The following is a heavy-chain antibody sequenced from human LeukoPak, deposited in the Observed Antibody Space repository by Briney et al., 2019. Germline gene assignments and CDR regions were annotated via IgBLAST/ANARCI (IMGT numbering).Heavy chain of an antibody. D-gene: IGHD2-15*01. CDR3: ARVGVVVAATGNLWFDP. CDR2: ISSSGTTI. J-gene: IGHJ5*02. Sequence: GGALRLSCAASGFTFSSYEMNWVRQAPGKGVEWGSYISSSGTTIYYADSVKGRFTISRENAKNSLYLQMNSLRAEDTAVYYCARVGVVVAATGNLWFDPWGQGTLVTVSS. CDR1: GFTFSSYE. V-gene: IGHV3-48*03.